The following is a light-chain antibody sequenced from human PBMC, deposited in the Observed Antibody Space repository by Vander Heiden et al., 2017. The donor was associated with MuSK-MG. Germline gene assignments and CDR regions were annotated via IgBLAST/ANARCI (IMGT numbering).Light chain of an antibody. CDR3: QAWDSSTANYV. Sequence: SSELTQPPSVSVSPGQTASITCSGGKLGDKYACWYQQKPGQSPVLVIYQDSKRPSGIPERFSGSNSGNTATLTISGTQAMDEADYYCQAWDSSTANYVFGTGTKVTVL. J-gene: IGLJ1*01. CDR2: QDS. CDR1: KLGDKY. V-gene: IGLV3-1*01.